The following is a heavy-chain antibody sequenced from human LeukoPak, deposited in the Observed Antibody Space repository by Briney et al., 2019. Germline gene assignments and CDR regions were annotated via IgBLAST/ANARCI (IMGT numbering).Heavy chain of an antibody. CDR3: ARVLPTPTVTLYYYYMDV. D-gene: IGHD4-11*01. CDR2: IFYTGST. Sequence: SETLSLTCTVSGGSITSSNYYWGWIRQPPGKGLEWIGSIFYTGSTYYNPSLKSRVTLSVDTSKNQFSLKLSSVTAADTAVYYCARVLPTPTVTLYYYYMDVWGKGTTVTVSS. V-gene: IGHV4-39*07. CDR1: GGSITSSNYY. J-gene: IGHJ6*03.